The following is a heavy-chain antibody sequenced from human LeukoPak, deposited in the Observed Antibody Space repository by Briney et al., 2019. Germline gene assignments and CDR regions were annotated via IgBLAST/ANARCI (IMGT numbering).Heavy chain of an antibody. V-gene: IGHV3-66*02. CDR2: IYSGGST. Sequence: SGGSLRLSCAASGFTVSSNYMSWVRQAPGKGLEWVSVIYSGGSTYYADSVKGRFTISRDNSKNTLYLQMNSLRAEDTAVYYGARDRRDFWSGYHDYWGQGTLVTVSS. CDR1: GFTVSSNY. J-gene: IGHJ4*02. D-gene: IGHD3-3*01. CDR3: ARDRRDFWSGYHDY.